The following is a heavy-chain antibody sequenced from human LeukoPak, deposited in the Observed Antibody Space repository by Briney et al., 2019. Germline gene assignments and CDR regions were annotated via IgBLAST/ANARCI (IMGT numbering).Heavy chain of an antibody. J-gene: IGHJ6*02. V-gene: IGHV1-2*02. Sequence: ASVKVSYKASGYTFTGYYMHWVRQAPGQGLEWMGWINPNSGGTNYAQKFQGRVTMTRDTSISTAYMELSRLRSDDTAVYYCEKSIPDTAMVTPHGMDVWGQGTTVTVSS. CDR1: GYTFTGYY. D-gene: IGHD5-18*01. CDR2: INPNSGGT. CDR3: EKSIPDTAMVTPHGMDV.